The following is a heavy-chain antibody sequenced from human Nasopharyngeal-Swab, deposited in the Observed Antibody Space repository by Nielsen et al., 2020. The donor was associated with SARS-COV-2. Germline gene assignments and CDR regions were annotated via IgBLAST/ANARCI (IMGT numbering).Heavy chain of an antibody. D-gene: IGHD2-2*01. CDR3: ARVNNGGGIVPASYSFFMDV. CDR1: GASFSGYY. Sequence: SETLSLTCGLNGASFSGYYWGWIRQPPGQGLEWIGDITRSGNTNYNPALRSRVNISLATSKGEFSLKLTSVTAADTAIYFCARVNNGGGIVPASYSFFMDVWGKGTSVAVSS. V-gene: IGHV4-34*01. J-gene: IGHJ6*03. CDR2: ITRSGNT.